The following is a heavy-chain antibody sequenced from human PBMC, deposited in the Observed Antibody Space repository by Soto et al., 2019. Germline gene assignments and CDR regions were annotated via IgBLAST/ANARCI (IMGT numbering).Heavy chain of an antibody. Sequence: SQTLSLTCAISGDSVSSNSAAWNWIRQSPSRGLEWLGRTYYRSKWYNDYAVSVKSRITINPDTSKNQFSLQLNSVTPEDTAVYYCERAMYNWNDVLWFDPWGQGTLVTVPS. D-gene: IGHD1-1*01. CDR2: TYYRSKWYN. V-gene: IGHV6-1*01. CDR1: GDSVSSNSAA. CDR3: ERAMYNWNDVLWFDP. J-gene: IGHJ5*02.